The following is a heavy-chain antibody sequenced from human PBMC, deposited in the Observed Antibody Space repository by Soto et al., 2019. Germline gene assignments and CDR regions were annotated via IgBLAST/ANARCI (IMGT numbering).Heavy chain of an antibody. CDR1: GYTFTSYA. CDR2: INAGNGNT. D-gene: IGHD4-17*01. V-gene: IGHV1-3*01. J-gene: IGHJ6*02. CDR3: ARSYGDYYGYYYGMDV. Sequence: GASVKVSCKASGYTFTSYAMHWVRQAPGQRLEWMGWINAGNGNTKYSQKFQGRVTITRDTSASTAYMELSSLRSEDTAEYYCARSYGDYYGYYYGMDVWGQGTTVTVSS.